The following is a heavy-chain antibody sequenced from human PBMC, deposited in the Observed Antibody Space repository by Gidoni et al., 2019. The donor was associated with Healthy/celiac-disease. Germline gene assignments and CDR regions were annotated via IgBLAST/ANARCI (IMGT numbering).Heavy chain of an antibody. J-gene: IGHJ4*02. D-gene: IGHD5-18*01. CDR3: AKGRSGDTAMVPFDY. CDR2: ISYDGSNK. Sequence: QVQLVESGGGVVQPGRSLRLSCAASGFTFSSYGMHWVRQAPGKGLEWVAVISYDGSNKYYADSVKGRFIISRDNSKNTLYLQMNSLRAEDTAVYYCAKGRSGDTAMVPFDYWGQGTLVTVSS. V-gene: IGHV3-30*18. CDR1: GFTFSSYG.